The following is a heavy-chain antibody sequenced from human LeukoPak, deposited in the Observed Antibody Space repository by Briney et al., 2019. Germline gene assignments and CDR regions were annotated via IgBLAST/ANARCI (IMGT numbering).Heavy chain of an antibody. V-gene: IGHV4-61*02. Sequence: SETLSLTCTVSGGSISSGSYYWRWIRQPAGKGLEWIGRIYTRGSTNYNPSLKSRVTISVDTSKNQFSLKLSSVTAADTAVYYCAREVVYYGSGSYYDYWGQGTLVTVSS. J-gene: IGHJ4*02. D-gene: IGHD3-10*01. CDR1: GGSISSGSYY. CDR3: AREVVYYGSGSYYDY. CDR2: IYTRGST.